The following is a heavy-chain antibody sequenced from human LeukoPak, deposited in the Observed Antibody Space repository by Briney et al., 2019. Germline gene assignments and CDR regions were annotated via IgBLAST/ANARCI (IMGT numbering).Heavy chain of an antibody. D-gene: IGHD2-15*01. J-gene: IGHJ4*02. CDR1: GYTFTSYG. CDR2: MSAYNGNT. V-gene: IGHV1-18*04. CDR3: AGDRAAGVGDY. Sequence: ASVKVSCKASGYTFTSYGTSWVRQAPGQGLEWMGWMSAYNGNTNYAQKLQGRVTMTTDTSTSTAYMELRSLRSDDTAVYYCAGDRAAGVGDYWGQGTLVAVSS.